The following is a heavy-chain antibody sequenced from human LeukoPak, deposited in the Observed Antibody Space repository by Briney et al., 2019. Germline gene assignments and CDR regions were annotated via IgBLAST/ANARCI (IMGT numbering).Heavy chain of an antibody. Sequence: PGGSLRHSCSAAGFPFSGYAMHWVRQAPGKGLEYVSSITTNGGRSYYADSLKGRFIISRDNSKNTLYLQMSSLRVEDTAVYYCVKDSGCTMPPNPVLWGQGTLVTVS. J-gene: IGHJ4*01. CDR2: ITTNGGRS. CDR1: GFPFSGYA. V-gene: IGHV3-64D*09. CDR3: VKDSGCTMPPNPVL. D-gene: IGHD2-8*01.